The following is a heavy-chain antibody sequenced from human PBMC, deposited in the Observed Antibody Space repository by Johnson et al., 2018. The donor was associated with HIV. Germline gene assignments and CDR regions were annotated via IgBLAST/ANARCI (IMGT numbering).Heavy chain of an antibody. J-gene: IGHJ3*02. CDR1: GFTVSSNY. CDR3: ARGLDYRYERGAFDI. V-gene: IGHV3-66*01. CDR2: IYTGGST. D-gene: IGHD3-16*02. Sequence: VQLVESGGGLVQPGGSLRLSCAASGFTVSSNYMSWVRQAPGRGLEWVSVIYTGGSTYYAESVKDRFTISGDNSKNTLFLQMNSLRAEDTAVYYCARGLDYRYERGAFDIWGQGTMVTVSS.